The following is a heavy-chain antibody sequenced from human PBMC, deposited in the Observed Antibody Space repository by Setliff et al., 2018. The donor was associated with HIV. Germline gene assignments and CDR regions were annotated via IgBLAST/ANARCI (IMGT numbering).Heavy chain of an antibody. CDR2: IYTSGST. Sequence: SETLSPTGTVPGCPISSGSYYWNWIRQPAGKGLEWIGRIYTSGSTNYNPSLKSRVTITVDTSKNQFSLKLSSVTAADTAVYYCAREDYYYYGMDVWGQGTTVTVSS. V-gene: IGHV4-61*02. CDR3: AREDYYYYGMDV. CDR1: GCPISSGSYY. J-gene: IGHJ6*02.